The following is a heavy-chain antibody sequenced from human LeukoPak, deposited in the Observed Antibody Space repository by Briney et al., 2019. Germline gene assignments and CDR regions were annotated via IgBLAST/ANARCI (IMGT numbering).Heavy chain of an antibody. CDR2: TSSNGGST. J-gene: IGHJ4*02. CDR1: GFTFRSYA. V-gene: IGHV3-64D*09. CDR3: VRDDKYYYDSGGYPH. Sequence: QTGGSLRLSCSASGFTFRSYALHWVRQAPGKGLEYVSATSSNGGSTYYADSVKGRFSISRDNSKNMLYLQMSSLRAEDTAVYYCVRDDKYYYDSGGYPHWGQGTLVTVSS. D-gene: IGHD3-22*01.